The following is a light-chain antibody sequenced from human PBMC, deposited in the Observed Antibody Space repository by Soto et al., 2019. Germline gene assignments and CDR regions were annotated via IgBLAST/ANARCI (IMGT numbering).Light chain of an antibody. J-gene: IGKJ5*01. V-gene: IGKV2-28*01. CDR1: QSLLHLNGNNY. Sequence: EIVLTQSPLSLPFTPGEPASISCRSSQSLLHLNGNNYLDWYLQKPGQSPQLLIYLGSNRASGVPDRFSGSGSGTDFTLKISRVEAEDVGIYYCMQALQNPVTFGQGTRLEIK. CDR3: MQALQNPVT. CDR2: LGS.